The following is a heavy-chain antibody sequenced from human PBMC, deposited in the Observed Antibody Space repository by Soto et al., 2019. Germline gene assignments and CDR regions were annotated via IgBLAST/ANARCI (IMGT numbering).Heavy chain of an antibody. Sequence: GASVKVSCKVSGYTLTELSVHWVRQAPGKGLEWMGGFDPEDGETIYAQKFQGRVTMTEDTSTDTAYMELSSLRSEDTAVYYCATFTLSGYDFHWFDPWGQGTLVTVSS. D-gene: IGHD5-12*01. CDR1: GYTLTELS. J-gene: IGHJ5*02. V-gene: IGHV1-24*01. CDR2: FDPEDGET. CDR3: ATFTLSGYDFHWFDP.